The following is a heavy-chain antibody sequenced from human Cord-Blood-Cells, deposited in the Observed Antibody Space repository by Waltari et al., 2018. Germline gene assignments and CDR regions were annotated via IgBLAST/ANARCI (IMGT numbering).Heavy chain of an antibody. CDR1: GYTFTSYS. Sequence: QVQLLQSGSELKKPGVSVKVSCKASGYTFTSYSMNWVRQAPGQRLEWMGWIQTNTGTPTYAQGFTGRFVFSLDTSVSTAYLQISSLKAEDTAVYYCARPPYGSGGSCYYYYGMDVWGQGTTVTVSS. V-gene: IGHV7-4-1*02. J-gene: IGHJ6*02. CDR2: IQTNTGTP. D-gene: IGHD2-15*01. CDR3: ARPPYGSGGSCYYYYGMDV.